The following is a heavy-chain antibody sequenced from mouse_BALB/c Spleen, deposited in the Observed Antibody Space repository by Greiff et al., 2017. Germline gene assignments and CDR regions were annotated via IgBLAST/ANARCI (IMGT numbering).Heavy chain of an antibody. CDR3: TKDYGYGYAMDY. CDR1: GYTFTSYW. CDR2: IYPGNSDT. J-gene: IGHJ4*01. V-gene: IGHV1-5*01. D-gene: IGHD1-2*01. Sequence: EVQLQQSGTVLARPGASVKMSCKASGYTFTSYWMHWVKQRPGQGLEWIGAIYPGNSDTSYNQKFKGKAKLTAVTSTSTAYMELSSLTNEDSAVYYCTKDYGYGYAMDYWGQGTSVTVSS.